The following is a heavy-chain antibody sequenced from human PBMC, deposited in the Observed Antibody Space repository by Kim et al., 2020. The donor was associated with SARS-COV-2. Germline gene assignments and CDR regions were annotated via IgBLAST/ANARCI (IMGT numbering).Heavy chain of an antibody. D-gene: IGHD2-15*01. CDR1: GGSISSGGYY. CDR3: ASLVYCSGGSCSPRRNYGMDV. J-gene: IGHJ6*02. Sequence: SETLSLTCTVSGGSISSGGYYWSWIRQHPGKGLEWIGYIYSSGSTYYNASLKSRVTISVDTSKNQFSLKLSSVTVADTAVYYCASLVYCSGGSCSPRRNYGMDVWGQGTTVTVSS. V-gene: IGHV4-31*03. CDR2: IYSSGST.